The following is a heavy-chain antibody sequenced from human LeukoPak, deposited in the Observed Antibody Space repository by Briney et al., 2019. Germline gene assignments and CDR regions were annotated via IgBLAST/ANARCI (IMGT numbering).Heavy chain of an antibody. D-gene: IGHD6-13*01. V-gene: IGHV4-59*08. CDR2: IYHSGST. CDR3: ARARSIAAAGRVPNWFDP. Sequence: SETLSLTCTVSGGSISSYYWSWIRQPPGKGLEWIGSIYHSGSTYYNPSLKSRVTISVDTSKNQFSLKLSSVTAADTAVYYCARARSIAAAGRVPNWFDPWGQGTLVTVSS. CDR1: GGSISSYY. J-gene: IGHJ5*02.